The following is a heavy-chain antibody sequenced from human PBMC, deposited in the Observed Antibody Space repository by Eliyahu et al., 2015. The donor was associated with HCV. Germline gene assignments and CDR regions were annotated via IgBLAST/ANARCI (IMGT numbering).Heavy chain of an antibody. Sequence: QLQLQXSGPGLVKSSETLSLTCTVSGGSISSSSYYWDWIRQPPGKGLEWIGSIYYXGSTLYNSSLNTRLTISLDKSKNQFFLKLRSVTAADTAFYYCAKRWSGYSGXDYWGQGVLVTVSS. CDR2: IYYXGST. CDR1: GGSISSSSYY. D-gene: IGHD3-3*01. V-gene: IGHV4-39*07. CDR3: AKRWSGYSGXDY. J-gene: IGHJ4*02.